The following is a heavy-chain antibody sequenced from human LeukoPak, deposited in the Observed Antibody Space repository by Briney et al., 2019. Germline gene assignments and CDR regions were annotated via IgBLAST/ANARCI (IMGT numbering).Heavy chain of an antibody. Sequence: GGSLRLSCAASGFTFSSYSMNWVRQAPGKGLEWVSSISSSSSYIYYADSVKGRFTISRDNAKNSLYLQMNSLRAEDTAVYYCARDRSMVRGAFYGMDVWGQGTTVTVSS. J-gene: IGHJ6*02. CDR1: GFTFSSYS. CDR3: ARDRSMVRGAFYGMDV. CDR2: ISSSSSYI. V-gene: IGHV3-21*01. D-gene: IGHD3-10*01.